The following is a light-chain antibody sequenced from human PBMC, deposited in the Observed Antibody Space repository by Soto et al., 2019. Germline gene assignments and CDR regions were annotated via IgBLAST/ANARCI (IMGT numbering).Light chain of an antibody. CDR2: GAS. CDR3: QQYNNWPPYT. J-gene: IGKJ2*01. CDR1: QRISSN. Sequence: EIVLTQSPASLSASPGERATLSCRASQRISSNLAWYQQKPGQAPRLLIYGASTRATGIPARFSGSGSETEFTLTISSLQSEDFAVYYCQQYNNWPPYTFGQGTKLEIK. V-gene: IGKV3D-15*01.